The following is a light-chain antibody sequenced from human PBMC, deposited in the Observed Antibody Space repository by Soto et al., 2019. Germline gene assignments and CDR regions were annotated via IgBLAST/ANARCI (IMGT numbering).Light chain of an antibody. Sequence: DLQMTQSPSSLSASVGDRVTITCRASQSITTYLNWYRQKPGKAPKLLIYAASSLQSGVPSTFSGSGSETEFTLSISSLQPEDFATYFCQQIYSTPLTFGGGTKVEIK. V-gene: IGKV1-39*01. CDR3: QQIYSTPLT. CDR1: QSITTY. J-gene: IGKJ4*01. CDR2: AAS.